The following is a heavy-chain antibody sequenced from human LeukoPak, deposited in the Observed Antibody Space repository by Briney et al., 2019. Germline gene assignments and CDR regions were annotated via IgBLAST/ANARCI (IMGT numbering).Heavy chain of an antibody. Sequence: GASAKVSCTASGYTFTSYDINWVRQATGQGLEWMGWMNPNSGDTAYAQKFQGRVTMTMNTSIITAYMELSSLRSEDTAIYYCARGSGSGGYPIDSWGQGTLVTVSS. CDR2: MNPNSGDT. D-gene: IGHD6-19*01. J-gene: IGHJ4*02. V-gene: IGHV1-8*01. CDR1: GYTFTSYD. CDR3: ARGSGSGGYPIDS.